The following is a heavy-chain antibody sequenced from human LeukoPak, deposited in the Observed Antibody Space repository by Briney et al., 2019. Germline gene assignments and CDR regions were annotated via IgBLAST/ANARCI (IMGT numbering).Heavy chain of an antibody. V-gene: IGHV3-7*01. CDR1: GFTFSSYW. CDR2: IKQDGSEK. J-gene: IGHJ3*02. CDR3: ARDRQYDILTGYYISLFDI. D-gene: IGHD3-9*01. Sequence: GGSLRLSCAASGFTFSSYWMSWVRQAPGKGLEWVANIKQDGSEKYYVDSVKGRFTISRDNAKNSLSLQMNSLRAEDTAVYYCARDRQYDILTGYYISLFDIWGQGTMVTVSS.